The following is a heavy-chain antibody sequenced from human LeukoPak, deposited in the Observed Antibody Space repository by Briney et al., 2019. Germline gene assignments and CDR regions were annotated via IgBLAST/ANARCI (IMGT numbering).Heavy chain of an antibody. V-gene: IGHV3-9*01. CDR1: GFTFDDYA. CDR2: ISWNSGTI. J-gene: IGHJ4*02. D-gene: IGHD1-26*01. CDR3: AKGSRGSCDY. Sequence: GRSLRLSCAASGFTFDDYAMHWVRQAPGKGLEWVSGISWNSGTIAYADFVKGRFTISRDNSKNTLYLQMNSLRAEDTAVYYCAKGSRGSCDYWGQGILVTVSS.